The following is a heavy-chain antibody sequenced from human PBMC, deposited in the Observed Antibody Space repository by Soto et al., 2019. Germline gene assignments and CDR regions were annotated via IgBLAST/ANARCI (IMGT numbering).Heavy chain of an antibody. CDR3: ARERLDFYYCDY. J-gene: IGHJ4*02. CDR1: GFTFNTHA. Sequence: QVELVESGGGVVQPGRSLRLSCAASGFTFNTHAMHWVRQARGKGLEWVAVISYDGSNKFYVDSVKGRFTISRDNSKNTLYLQMNSLRAEDTAVYYCARERLDFYYCDYWGQGTLVTVSS. D-gene: IGHD3-16*01. CDR2: ISYDGSNK. V-gene: IGHV3-30-3*01.